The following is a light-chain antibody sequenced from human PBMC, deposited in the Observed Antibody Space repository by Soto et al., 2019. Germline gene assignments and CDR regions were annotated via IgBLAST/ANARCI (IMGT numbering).Light chain of an antibody. CDR2: EVS. V-gene: IGLV2-14*01. CDR1: SSDVGGYNY. Sequence: QYVLTQPASVSGSPGQSITISCTGTSSDVGGYNYVSWYQQHPGKAPKLMIYEVSNRPSGVSNRFSGSKSGNTASLTISGLQAEDEADYYCSSYTSISTPYVFGTGTKLTVL. J-gene: IGLJ1*01. CDR3: SSYTSISTPYV.